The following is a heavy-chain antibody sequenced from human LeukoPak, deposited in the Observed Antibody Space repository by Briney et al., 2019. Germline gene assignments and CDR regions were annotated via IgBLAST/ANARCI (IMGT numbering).Heavy chain of an antibody. CDR3: AGNSGGDHGDY. V-gene: IGHV1-69*01. CDR2: IIPIFGTT. Sequence: GASVKLSCKAPGGTFSSYAISWVRQAPGQGLEWMGGIIPIFGTTNYAQKFQGRVTITADESTSTAYMALRSLRSEDTAVYYCAGNSGGDHGDYWGQGTLVTVSS. CDR1: GGTFSSYA. J-gene: IGHJ4*02. D-gene: IGHD2-21*02.